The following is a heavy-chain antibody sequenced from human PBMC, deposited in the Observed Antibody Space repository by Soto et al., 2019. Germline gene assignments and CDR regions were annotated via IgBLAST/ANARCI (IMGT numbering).Heavy chain of an antibody. Sequence: GGSLRLSCAASGFTFSSYGMHWVRQAPGKGLEWVAVISYDGSNKYYADSVKGRFTISRDNSKNTLYLQMNSLRAEDTAVYYCAKGIVGATYYYYYLDVWGKGTTVTVSS. CDR3: AKGIVGATYYYYYLDV. CDR1: GFTFSSYG. V-gene: IGHV3-30*18. J-gene: IGHJ6*03. D-gene: IGHD1-26*01. CDR2: ISYDGSNK.